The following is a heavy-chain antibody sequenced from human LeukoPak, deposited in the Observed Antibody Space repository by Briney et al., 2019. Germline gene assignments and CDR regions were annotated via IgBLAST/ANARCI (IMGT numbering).Heavy chain of an antibody. CDR2: IYYSGST. D-gene: IGHD3-22*01. J-gene: IGHJ4*02. CDR1: SGSISSYY. Sequence: SETLSLTCTVSSGSISSYYWSWIRQPPGKGLEWIGYIYYSGSTNYNPSLKSRVTISVDTSKNQFSLKLSSVTAADTAVYYCARGGSNYDSIWGQGTLVTVSS. V-gene: IGHV4-59*01. CDR3: ARGGSNYDSI.